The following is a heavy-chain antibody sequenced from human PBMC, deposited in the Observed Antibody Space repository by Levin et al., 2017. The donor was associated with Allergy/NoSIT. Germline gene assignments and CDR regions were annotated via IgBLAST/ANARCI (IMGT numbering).Heavy chain of an antibody. Sequence: PGGSLRLSCAASGFTFSSYEMNWVRQAPGKGLEWVSYISSSGSTIYYADSVKGRFTISRHNAKNSLYLQMNSLRAEDTAVYYCARDRVTIFGVINFDYWGQGTLVTVSS. V-gene: IGHV3-48*03. CDR2: ISSSGSTI. CDR1: GFTFSSYE. J-gene: IGHJ4*02. CDR3: ARDRVTIFGVINFDY. D-gene: IGHD3-3*01.